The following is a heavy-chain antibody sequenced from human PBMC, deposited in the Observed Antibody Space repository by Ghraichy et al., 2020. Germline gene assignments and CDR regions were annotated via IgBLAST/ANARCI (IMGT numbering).Heavy chain of an antibody. CDR2: ISGDGGST. V-gene: IGHV3-43*02. Sequence: GGSRRLSCAASGFTFDDYAMHWVRQAPGKGLEWVSLISGDGGSTYYADSVKGRFTISRDNSKNSLYLQMNSLRTEDTALYYCAKDIGGAATVSDAFDIWGQGTMVTVSS. D-gene: IGHD2-15*01. CDR3: AKDIGGAATVSDAFDI. J-gene: IGHJ3*02. CDR1: GFTFDDYA.